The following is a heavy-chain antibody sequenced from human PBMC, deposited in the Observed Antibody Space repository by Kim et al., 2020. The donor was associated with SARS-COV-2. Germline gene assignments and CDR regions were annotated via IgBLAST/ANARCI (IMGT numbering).Heavy chain of an antibody. CDR3: TTDPTPHVLRYFDWLLF. V-gene: IGHV3-15*01. J-gene: IGHJ4*02. D-gene: IGHD3-9*01. Sequence: VKGRFTISRDDSKNTLYLQMNSLKTEDTAVYYCTTDPTPHVLRYFDWLLFGGQGTLVTVSS.